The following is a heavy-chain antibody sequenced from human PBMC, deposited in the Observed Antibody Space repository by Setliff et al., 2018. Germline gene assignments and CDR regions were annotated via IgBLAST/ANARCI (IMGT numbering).Heavy chain of an antibody. Sequence: SETLSLTCTVSGGSISSNNFYWGWIRQPPGKGLEWIGTISYSGTTYSNASLASRLTISVDTAKNQFSLKLTSVTAADTAVYYCARTGTYRYFDYWGQGTRVTVSS. CDR1: GGSISSNNFY. CDR2: ISYSGTT. V-gene: IGHV4-39*01. J-gene: IGHJ4*02. D-gene: IGHD1-1*01. CDR3: ARTGTYRYFDY.